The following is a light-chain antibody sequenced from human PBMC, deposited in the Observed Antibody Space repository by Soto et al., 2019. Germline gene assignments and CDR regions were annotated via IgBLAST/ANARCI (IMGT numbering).Light chain of an antibody. Sequence: QSVLTQPASVSGSPGGSITISCTGTSSDIGGYNYVSWYQQHPGKAPKLMIYDVSDRPSGVSNRFSASKSGNTASLTISGLQAEDEADYYCSSYTSRNTEVFGTGTKVTVL. CDR3: SSYTSRNTEV. CDR1: SSDIGGYNY. J-gene: IGLJ1*01. V-gene: IGLV2-14*03. CDR2: DVS.